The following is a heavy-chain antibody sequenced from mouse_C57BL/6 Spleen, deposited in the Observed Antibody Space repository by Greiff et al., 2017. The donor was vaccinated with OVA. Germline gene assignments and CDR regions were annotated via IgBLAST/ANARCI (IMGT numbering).Heavy chain of an antibody. Sequence: VQVVESGPELVKPGASVKISCKASGYAFSSSWMNWVKQRPGKGLEWIGRIYPGDGDTNYNGKFKGKATLTADKSSSTAYMQLSSLTSEDSAVYFCASAYYGSSYWYFDVWGTGTTVTVSS. CDR1: GYAFSSSW. CDR3: ASAYYGSSYWYFDV. V-gene: IGHV1-82*01. J-gene: IGHJ1*03. CDR2: IYPGDGDT. D-gene: IGHD1-1*01.